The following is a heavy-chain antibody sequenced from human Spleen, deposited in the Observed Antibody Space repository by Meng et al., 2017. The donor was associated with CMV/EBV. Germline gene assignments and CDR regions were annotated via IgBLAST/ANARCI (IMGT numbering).Heavy chain of an antibody. CDR2: IKDDGGRT. J-gene: IGHJ4*02. V-gene: IGHV3-64*02. Sequence: AYGFTFSNQAMHWVRQAPGRGLECVSTIKDDGGRTYYADSVKGRFTISRDNSKNTLYLQMGSLGAEDMAVYYCARGRGGATTRYFDYWGQGTLVTVSS. CDR3: ARGRGGATTRYFDY. D-gene: IGHD1-26*01. CDR1: GFTFSNQA.